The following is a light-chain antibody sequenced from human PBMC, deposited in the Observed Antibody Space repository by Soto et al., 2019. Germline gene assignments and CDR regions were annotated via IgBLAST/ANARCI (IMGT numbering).Light chain of an antibody. V-gene: IGKV1-5*02. CDR1: RSGDKW. CDR2: EAS. CDR3: QQYYSFWT. Sequence: DIQMTQSPSTLSASLGDRVTIICRASRSGDKWLAWYQQKSGKAPKLLIYEASHLKSGVPSRFGGSGSGTEFTLTINNLQPEDVATYYCQQYYSFWTFGQGTTVEV. J-gene: IGKJ1*01.